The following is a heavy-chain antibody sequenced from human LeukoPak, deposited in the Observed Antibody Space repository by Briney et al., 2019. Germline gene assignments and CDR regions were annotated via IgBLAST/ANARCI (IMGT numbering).Heavy chain of an antibody. Sequence: SXXLSXAXXXFTXXXYWMSWVRQAPGKGLEWVANIKQDGSEKYYVDSVKGRFTISRDNAKNSLYLQMNSLRAEDTAVYYCARAIVVVPAYYYYYGMDVWGQGTTVTVSS. CDR2: IKQDGSEK. V-gene: IGHV3-7*04. J-gene: IGHJ6*02. D-gene: IGHD2-2*01. CDR3: ARAIVVVPAYYYYYGMDV. CDR1: XFTXXXYW.